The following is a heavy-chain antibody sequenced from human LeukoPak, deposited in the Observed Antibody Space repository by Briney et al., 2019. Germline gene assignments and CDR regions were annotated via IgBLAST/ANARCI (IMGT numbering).Heavy chain of an antibody. V-gene: IGHV3-23*01. D-gene: IGHD2-15*01. J-gene: IGHJ4*02. Sequence: GGSPRLSCAASGFTFSSYAMSWVRQAPGKGLEWVSGIRGSGGSTYYADSVKGRFTISRDNSKNTLYLQMNRQRAEDTAVYYCAKESGYCSGGSCYSEYYFDYWGQGTLVTVSS. CDR1: GFTFSSYA. CDR3: AKESGYCSGGSCYSEYYFDY. CDR2: IRGSGGST.